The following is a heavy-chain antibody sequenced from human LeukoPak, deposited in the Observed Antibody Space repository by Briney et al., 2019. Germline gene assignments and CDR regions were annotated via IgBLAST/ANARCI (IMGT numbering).Heavy chain of an antibody. Sequence: PVKVSCKASGLTFASSAVQWVRQARGQRPEWIGWIVVGSGHTNYAQKFQERVTITRDMSTSTAYMELSSLRSEDTAVYYCAADLHDYDNVWGSFDYWGQGTLVTVSS. D-gene: IGHD3-16*01. V-gene: IGHV1-58*01. J-gene: IGHJ4*02. CDR2: IVVGSGHT. CDR3: AADLHDYDNVWGSFDY. CDR1: GLTFASSA.